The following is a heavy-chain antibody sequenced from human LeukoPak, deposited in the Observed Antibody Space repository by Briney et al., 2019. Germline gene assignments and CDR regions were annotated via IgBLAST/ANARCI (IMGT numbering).Heavy chain of an antibody. V-gene: IGHV3-23*01. CDR2: ISVSGGST. D-gene: IGHD2-2*01. CDR3: AKSPGGVVSTSFDN. J-gene: IGHJ4*02. CDR1: GFTFDDYA. Sequence: GGSLRLSCAASGFTFDDYAMYWVRQAPGKGLEWVSGISVSGGSTYYADSVKGRFTISRDNSKNTLYLQMNSLRAEDTAVYYCAKSPGGVVSTSFDNWGQGTLVTVSS.